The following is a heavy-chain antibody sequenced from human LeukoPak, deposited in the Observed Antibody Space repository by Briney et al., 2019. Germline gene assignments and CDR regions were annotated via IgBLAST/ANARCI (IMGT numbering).Heavy chain of an antibody. CDR1: GFTFSSYW. J-gene: IGHJ4*02. CDR3: ARDPVGVAGYFDY. V-gene: IGHV3-7*01. CDR2: IKQDGSEK. Sequence: PGGSLRLSCAASGFTFSSYWMSWVRQAPGKGLEWVANIKQDGSEKYYVDSVKGRFTISRDNAKNSLYPQMNSLRAEDTAVYYCARDPVGVAGYFDYWGQGTLVTVSS. D-gene: IGHD6-19*01.